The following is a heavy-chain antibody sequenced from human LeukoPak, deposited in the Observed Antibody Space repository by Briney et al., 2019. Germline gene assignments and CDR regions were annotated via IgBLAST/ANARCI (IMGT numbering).Heavy chain of an antibody. V-gene: IGHV3-9*03. J-gene: IGHJ4*02. CDR3: AKDAAPGVTMIPGDYFYY. CDR2: ISWNSGSI. D-gene: IGHD3-22*01. Sequence: PGGSLRLSCAASGFTFDDYAMHWVRQAPGKGLEWVSGISWNSGSIGYADSVKGRFTISRDNAKNSLYLQMNSLRAEDMALYYCAKDAAPGVTMIPGDYFYYWGKGTLVTVSS. CDR1: GFTFDDYA.